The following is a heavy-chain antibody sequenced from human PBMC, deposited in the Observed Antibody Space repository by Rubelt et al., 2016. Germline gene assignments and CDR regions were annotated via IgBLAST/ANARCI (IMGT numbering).Heavy chain of an antibody. Sequence: QVQLQESGPGLVKPSETLSLTCTVSGGSISSYYWSWIRQPPGKGLEWIGYIYYSGSTNYDPSLKSRVTISVHTSQNQFSLKLSSVTAADTAVYYCARAYSSSSFSSYLDYWGQGTLVTVSS. CDR3: ARAYSSSSFSSYLDY. CDR1: GGSISSYY. D-gene: IGHD6-6*01. J-gene: IGHJ4*02. V-gene: IGHV4-59*01. CDR2: IYYSGST.